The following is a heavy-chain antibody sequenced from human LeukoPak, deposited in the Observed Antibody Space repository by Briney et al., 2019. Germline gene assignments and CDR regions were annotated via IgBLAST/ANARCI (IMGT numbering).Heavy chain of an antibody. V-gene: IGHV4-31*03. CDR1: GGSISSGGYY. CDR3: ARVQGLSSRPFDY. D-gene: IGHD3-10*01. CDR2: IYYGGGST. Sequence: SETLSLTCTVSGGSISSGGYYWSWIRQHPGKGLEWIGYIYYGGGSTYYNPSLKSRVTISVDTSKNQFSLKLSSVTAADTAVYYCARVQGLSSRPFDYWGQGTLVTVSS. J-gene: IGHJ4*02.